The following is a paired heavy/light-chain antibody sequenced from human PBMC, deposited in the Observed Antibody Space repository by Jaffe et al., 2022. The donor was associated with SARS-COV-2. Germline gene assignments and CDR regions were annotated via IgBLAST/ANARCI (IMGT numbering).Light chain of an antibody. J-gene: IGLJ2*01. CDR2: EVN. Sequence: QSALTQPASVSGSPGQSITISCTGTSSDVGDYNYFSWYQQHPGKAPKIIIYEVNNRPSGVSNRFSGSKSGSTASLTISGLRAEDEADYYCASHTSRSPVFGGGTKVTVL. CDR3: ASHTSRSPV. CDR1: SSDVGDYNY. V-gene: IGLV2-14*01.
Heavy chain of an antibody. CDR1: GFTFDNYG. J-gene: IGHJ4*02. Sequence: EVQLVESGGDLVQPGGSLRLSCVTSGFTFDNYGLHWVRQAAGKGLEWVSGISWNSGQIAYADSVKGRFTISRDNDKTSLYLQMKSLRPEDSAFYYCVRGVFSNGWKPDFDFWGQGTLVTVAS. CDR3: VRGVFSNGWKPDFDF. V-gene: IGHV3-9*01. CDR2: ISWNSGQI. D-gene: IGHD6-19*01.